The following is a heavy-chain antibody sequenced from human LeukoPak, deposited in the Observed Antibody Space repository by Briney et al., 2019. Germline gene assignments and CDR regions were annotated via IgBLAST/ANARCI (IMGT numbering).Heavy chain of an antibody. CDR2: ISNSGTT. V-gene: IGHV4-30-4*08. CDR1: NGSINGGDFH. D-gene: IGHD4-17*01. Sequence: SETLSLTCSVSNGSINGGDFHWSWIRQSPGKGLEWIGFISNSGTTYYTPSLKSRIAISVDTSRNQFSLKLSSVTAADTAVYYCARVVDGDYDRDAFDIWGQGTMVTVSS. J-gene: IGHJ3*02. CDR3: ARVVDGDYDRDAFDI.